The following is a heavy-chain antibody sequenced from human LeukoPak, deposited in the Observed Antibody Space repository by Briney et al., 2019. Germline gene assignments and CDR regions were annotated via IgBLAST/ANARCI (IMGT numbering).Heavy chain of an antibody. CDR2: IIPIFGTA. CDR1: GATFSSFA. J-gene: IGHJ5*02. CDR3: ARDRRSITMIVGNWFDP. V-gene: IGHV1-69*01. Sequence: EASVKVSCKASGATFSSFAISWVLQAPGQGLEWMGGIIPIFGTANYAQKFQGRVTITADESTSTAYMELSSLRSEDTAVYYCARDRRSITMIVGNWFDPWGQGTLVTVSS. D-gene: IGHD3-22*01.